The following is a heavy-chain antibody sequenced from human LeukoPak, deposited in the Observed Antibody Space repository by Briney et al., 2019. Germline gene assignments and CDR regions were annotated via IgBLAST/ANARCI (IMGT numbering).Heavy chain of an antibody. D-gene: IGHD2-15*01. J-gene: IGHJ6*03. Sequence: GGSLRLSCAASGFTFSSYWMHWVRQAPGKGLEWVSSISSSSSYIYYVDSVKGRFTISRDNAKNSLYLQMNSLRAEDTAVYYCARELVVVAATLFYYMDVWGKGTTVTISS. CDR1: GFTFSSYW. V-gene: IGHV3-21*01. CDR2: ISSSSSYI. CDR3: ARELVVVAATLFYYMDV.